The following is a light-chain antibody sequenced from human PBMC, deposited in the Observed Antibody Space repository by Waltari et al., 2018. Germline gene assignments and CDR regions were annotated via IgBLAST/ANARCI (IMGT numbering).Light chain of an antibody. CDR2: EGT. CDR3: CSDAGSGTYV. CDR1: SSDIGKYNY. J-gene: IGLJ1*01. Sequence: QSALTQPASVSGSPGQSITISCTGTSSDIGKYNYVSWYQHLPGKVPKVMISEGTKRPSGVSNRFSGSKSGNTASLTISGLQADDEAEDYCCSDAGSGTYVFGTGTKLTVV. V-gene: IGLV2-23*01.